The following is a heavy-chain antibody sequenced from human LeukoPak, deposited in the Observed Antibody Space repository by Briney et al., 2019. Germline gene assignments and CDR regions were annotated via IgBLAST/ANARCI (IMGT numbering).Heavy chain of an antibody. J-gene: IGHJ4*02. V-gene: IGHV3-11*04. CDR1: GFTFSDYY. CDR2: ISSSGSTI. D-gene: IGHD3-22*01. CDR3: ARDPYYYDSSGIDY. Sequence: GGSLRLSCAASGFTFSDYYMSWIRQAPGKGLEWVSYISSSGSTIYYADSVKGRFTISRDNAKSSLYLQMNSLRAEDTAVYYCARDPYYYDSSGIDYWGQGTLVTVSS.